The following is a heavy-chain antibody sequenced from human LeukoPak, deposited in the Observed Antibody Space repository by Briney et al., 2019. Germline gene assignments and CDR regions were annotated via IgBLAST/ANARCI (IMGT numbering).Heavy chain of an antibody. D-gene: IGHD5-12*01. J-gene: IGHJ4*02. CDR1: GFPFSTNC. CDR3: GRDRGYSGDY. V-gene: IGHV3-74*01. CDR2: INGDGSSI. Sequence: GGSLRLSCAASGFPFSTNCMHWVRQAPEKGLVLVSRINGDGSSISYADSVKGRFTISRDNAKNTLYVQMNSLRAEDMAVYYCGRDRGYSGDYWGQGTLVTVSS.